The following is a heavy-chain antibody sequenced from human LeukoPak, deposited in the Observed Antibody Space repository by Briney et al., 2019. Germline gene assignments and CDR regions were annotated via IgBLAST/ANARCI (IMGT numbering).Heavy chain of an antibody. CDR3: ARGSWAGIVGATGDGAFDI. V-gene: IGHV3-7*01. CDR1: GFTFSSYW. Sequence: PGGSLRLSCAASGFTFSSYWMSWVRQAPGKGLEWVANIKQDGSEKYYVDSVKGRFTISRDNAKNSLYLQMNSLRAEDTAVCYCARGSWAGIVGATGDGAFDIWGQGTMVTVSS. D-gene: IGHD1-26*01. J-gene: IGHJ3*02. CDR2: IKQDGSEK.